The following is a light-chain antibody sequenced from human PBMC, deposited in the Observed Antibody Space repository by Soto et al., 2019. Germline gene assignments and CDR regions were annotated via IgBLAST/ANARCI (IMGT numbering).Light chain of an antibody. V-gene: IGKV1-33*01. CDR1: QDISNY. CDR2: DAS. Sequence: DIQMTQSPSSLSASVGDRVTITCQASQDISNYLNWYQQKPGKAPKLLIYDASNLETGVPSRFSGSGSGTDFNFTISSLQPEDIATYYCQQYDNLPRVFGGGTKVEIK. J-gene: IGKJ4*01. CDR3: QQYDNLPRV.